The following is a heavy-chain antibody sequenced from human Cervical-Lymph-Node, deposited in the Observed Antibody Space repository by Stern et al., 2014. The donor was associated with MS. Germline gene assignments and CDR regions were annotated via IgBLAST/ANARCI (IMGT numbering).Heavy chain of an antibody. CDR2: IILIFGTV. CDR1: GGTFSTYS. V-gene: IGHV1-69*06. CDR3: ARYRGTFYFDN. J-gene: IGHJ4*02. Sequence: VQLVQSGAEVKRPGSSVRVSCKASGGTFSTYSISWVRQAPGQGLEWMGGIILIFGTVNYAQKFQGRLTMSADKSTSTVYLDLNSLRSEDTAMYYCARYRGTFYFDNWGQGTLVTVYS. D-gene: IGHD1-1*01.